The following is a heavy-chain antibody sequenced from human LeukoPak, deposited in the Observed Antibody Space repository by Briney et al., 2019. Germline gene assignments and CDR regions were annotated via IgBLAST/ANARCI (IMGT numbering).Heavy chain of an antibody. Sequence: PSETLSLTCAVYGGSFSGYYWSWIRQPPGKGLEWIGEINHSGSTNYNPSLKSRVTISVDTSKNQFSLKLSSVTAADTAVYYCARGARYYDMLTGYHYWGQGTLVTVSS. CDR2: INHSGST. CDR1: GGSFSGYY. CDR3: ARGARYYDMLTGYHY. J-gene: IGHJ4*02. D-gene: IGHD3-9*01. V-gene: IGHV4-34*01.